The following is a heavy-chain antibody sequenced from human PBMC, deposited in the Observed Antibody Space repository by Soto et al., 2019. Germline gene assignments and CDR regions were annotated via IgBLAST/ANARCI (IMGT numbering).Heavy chain of an antibody. CDR2: INAGNGKT. CDR3: ARDNVGGELLKGELEY. J-gene: IGHJ4*02. V-gene: IGHV1-3*01. D-gene: IGHD1-26*01. Sequence: QVQLVQSGAEVKKPGASVKVSCKASGYTFNSYVLHWVRQAPGQRLEWMGWINAGNGKTKYSQKLQGRLTFARDTSASTAYMELSSLRSEDTAVYYCARDNVGGELLKGELEYWGQGTLVTVSS. CDR1: GYTFNSYV.